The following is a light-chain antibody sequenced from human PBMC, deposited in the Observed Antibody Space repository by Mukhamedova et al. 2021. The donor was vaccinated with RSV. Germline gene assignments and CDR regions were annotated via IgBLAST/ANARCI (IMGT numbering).Light chain of an antibody. CDR3: QQYDTVAFT. V-gene: IGKV1-27*01. Sequence: WYQRRVHGKVPQLLMYAASTLQSGVPSRFSGSGSGTGFTLTISSLQPEDLATYYCQQYDTVAFTFGPGTKVDLK. CDR2: AAS. J-gene: IGKJ3*01.